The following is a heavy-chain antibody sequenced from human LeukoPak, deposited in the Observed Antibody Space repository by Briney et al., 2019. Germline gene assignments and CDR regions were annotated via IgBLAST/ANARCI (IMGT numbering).Heavy chain of an antibody. V-gene: IGHV1-2*06. Sequence: ASVKVSCKASGYTFTGYYMHWVRQAPGQGVEWVGRINPNSGGTNCAQKFQGRVTMTRDTSISTAYMELSRLRSDDTAVYYCVRGSSSWYEFDYWGQGTLVTVSS. CDR3: VRGSSSWYEFDY. CDR1: GYTFTGYY. J-gene: IGHJ4*02. CDR2: INPNSGGT. D-gene: IGHD6-13*01.